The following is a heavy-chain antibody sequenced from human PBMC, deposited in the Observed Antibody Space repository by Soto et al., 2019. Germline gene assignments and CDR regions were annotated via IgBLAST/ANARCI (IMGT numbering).Heavy chain of an antibody. Sequence: QVQLVQSGAEVKKPGSSVKVSCKASGGTFSSYAISWVRQAPGQGLEWMGGIIPIFVTANYAQKFQGRFTITADESTRTAYMELGSLRSEDTAVYYCARSAQMIVVEGWFDPWGQGTLVTVSS. J-gene: IGHJ5*02. V-gene: IGHV1-69*01. CDR3: ARSAQMIVVEGWFDP. CDR1: GGTFSSYA. CDR2: IIPIFVTA. D-gene: IGHD3-22*01.